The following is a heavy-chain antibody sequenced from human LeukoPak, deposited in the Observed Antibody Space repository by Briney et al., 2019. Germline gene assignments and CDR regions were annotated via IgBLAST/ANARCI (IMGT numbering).Heavy chain of an antibody. D-gene: IGHD2-15*01. Sequence: MSGGSLRLSCAASGFTFSDYYMSWIRQAPGKGLEWVSYISSSGSTIYYADSVKGRFTISRDNAKNSLYLQMNSLRAEDTAVYYCARETRDIVVVVAALLDVWGKGTTVTVSS. CDR3: ARETRDIVVVVAALLDV. CDR1: GFTFSDYY. J-gene: IGHJ6*04. V-gene: IGHV3-11*01. CDR2: ISSSGSTI.